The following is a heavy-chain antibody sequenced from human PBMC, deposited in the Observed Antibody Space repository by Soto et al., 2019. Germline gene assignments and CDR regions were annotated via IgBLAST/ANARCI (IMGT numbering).Heavy chain of an antibody. CDR2: IWYDGSNK. CDR3: ARLSWWEGMSSGSYTH. CDR1: GFIFSNYG. V-gene: IGHV3-33*01. Sequence: QVQLVESGGGVVQPGRSQTLSCAASGFIFSNYGMHWVRQAPGKGLEWVAAIWYDGSNKYYADSVRGRFIISRDNPENTLYLQMNSLRADDTAVYYCARLSWWEGMSSGSYTHWGQGTMVTVSS. J-gene: IGHJ3*01. D-gene: IGHD1-26*01.